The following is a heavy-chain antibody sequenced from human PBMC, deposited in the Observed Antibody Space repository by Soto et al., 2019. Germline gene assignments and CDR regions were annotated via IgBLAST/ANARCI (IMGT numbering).Heavy chain of an antibody. V-gene: IGHV1-69*04. Sequence: ASVKVSCKASGGTFSSYTISWVRQAPGQGLEWMGRIIPILGIANYAQKFQGRVTITADKSTSTAYMELRSLRSDDTAVYYCARDPGCSGGSCYSTYYYYYGMDVWGQGTTVTVSS. J-gene: IGHJ6*02. CDR3: ARDPGCSGGSCYSTYYYYYGMDV. D-gene: IGHD2-15*01. CDR1: GGTFSSYT. CDR2: IIPILGIA.